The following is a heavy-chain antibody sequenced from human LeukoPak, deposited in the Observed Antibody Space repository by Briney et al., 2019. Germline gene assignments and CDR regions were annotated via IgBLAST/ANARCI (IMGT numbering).Heavy chain of an antibody. CDR1: GGSIISYY. CDR3: AREVNYIIYDFWSGSMDV. Sequence: SESLSLTCTVSGGSIISYYWSWIRQPAGKGLEWIGRIYTSGSTNYNPSLKSRVTMSVDTSKNQFSLKLSSVTAADTAVYYCAREVNYIIYDFWSGSMDVWGKGTTVTVSS. J-gene: IGHJ6*04. CDR2: IYTSGST. V-gene: IGHV4-4*07. D-gene: IGHD3-3*01.